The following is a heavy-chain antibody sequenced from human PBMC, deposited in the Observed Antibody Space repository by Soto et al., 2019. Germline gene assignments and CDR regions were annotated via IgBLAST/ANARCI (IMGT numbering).Heavy chain of an antibody. Sequence: PGGSLRLSCAASGFNFPAYAMNWVRQAPGKGLEWVSSISSSSSYIYYADSVKGRFTISRDNAKNSLYLQMNSLRAEDTAVYYSARAGLEPDAFDIWGQGTMVTVSS. CDR1: GFNFPAYA. V-gene: IGHV3-21*01. CDR2: ISSSSSYI. J-gene: IGHJ3*02. CDR3: ARAGLEPDAFDI. D-gene: IGHD1-1*01.